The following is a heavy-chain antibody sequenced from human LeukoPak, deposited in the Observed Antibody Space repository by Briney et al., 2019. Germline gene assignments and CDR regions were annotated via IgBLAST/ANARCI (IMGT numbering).Heavy chain of an antibody. CDR2: ISTYNGNT. CDR1: GYTFTSFG. D-gene: IGHD3-22*01. CDR3: ARDIMIVVVIPNDAFDI. J-gene: IGHJ3*02. Sequence: ASVKVSCKASGYTFTSFGINWVRQAPGQGLEWMGWISTYNGNTNYAQKLQGRVTMTTDTSTNTVYMELRSLRSDDTAVYYCARDIMIVVVIPNDAFDIWGQGTMVTVSS. V-gene: IGHV1-18*01.